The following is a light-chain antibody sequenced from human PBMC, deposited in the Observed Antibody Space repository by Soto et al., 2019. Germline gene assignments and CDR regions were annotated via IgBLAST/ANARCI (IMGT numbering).Light chain of an antibody. Sequence: FMLTQPHSVSESPGKTVTISCTRSSGSIAINYVQWYQQRPGSSPTTVIYEDNRRPSGVPDRFSGSIDSSSNSASLSISGLKTEDEADYYCQSYDSTNSQWVFGGGTQLTVL. CDR1: SGSIAINY. V-gene: IGLV6-57*01. J-gene: IGLJ3*02. CDR3: QSYDSTNSQWV. CDR2: EDN.